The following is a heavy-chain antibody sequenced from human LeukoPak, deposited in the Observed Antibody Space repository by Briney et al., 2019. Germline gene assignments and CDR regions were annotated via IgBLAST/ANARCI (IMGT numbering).Heavy chain of an antibody. CDR1: GFTFSDYY. CDR3: VRDPTAAGAAGTDY. D-gene: IGHD6-13*01. Sequence: GSLRLSCAASGFTFSDYYMSWIRQAPGKGLEWVANIKQDGSEKYYVDSVKGRFIISKDNAENSLYLEINSLRADDTAIYYCVRDPTAAGAAGTDYWGQGTLVTVSS. CDR2: IKQDGSEK. J-gene: IGHJ4*02. V-gene: IGHV3-7*01.